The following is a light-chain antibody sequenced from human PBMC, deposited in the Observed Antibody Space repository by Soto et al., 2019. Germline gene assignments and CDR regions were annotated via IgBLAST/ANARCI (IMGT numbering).Light chain of an antibody. Sequence: EIVITQSPATLSVSAGERATLSCRASQSVSSYLAWYQQKPGQATRLLIYDASNRANGIPARFSGSGSGTDFTLTISSLEPEDFAVYYCQQRSNWPPITFGQGTRLEIK. V-gene: IGKV3-11*01. CDR2: DAS. CDR1: QSVSSY. J-gene: IGKJ5*01. CDR3: QQRSNWPPIT.